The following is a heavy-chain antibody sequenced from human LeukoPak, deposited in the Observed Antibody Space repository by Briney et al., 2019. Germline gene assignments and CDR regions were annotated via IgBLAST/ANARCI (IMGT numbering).Heavy chain of an antibody. D-gene: IGHD3-3*01. J-gene: IGHJ3*02. Sequence: GGSLRLSCAASGYTFTIFGLNWVRQAPGKVPEWVSYIDARSGITYYADSVQGRFTISRDNAQESVFLQMNSLRADDTAVYYCARTYDFGRGPPGDAFDNWGPGTLVTVSS. CDR1: GYTFTIFG. CDR2: IDARSGIT. CDR3: ARTYDFGRGPPGDAFDN. V-gene: IGHV3-48*01.